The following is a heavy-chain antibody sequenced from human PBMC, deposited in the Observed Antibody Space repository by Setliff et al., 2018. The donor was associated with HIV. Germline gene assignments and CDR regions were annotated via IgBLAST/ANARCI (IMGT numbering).Heavy chain of an antibody. Sequence: SETLSLTCTVSGGSISSNSYYWGWIRQPPGKGLEWVGKIYYSGSTYYNPSLKSRVTISADTSKNQFSLKLSSVTAADTAVYYCASGFSAFYHDTSGYYYYYWGQGTLVTVSS. D-gene: IGHD3-22*01. CDR2: IYYSGST. CDR1: GGSISSNSYY. CDR3: ASGFSAFYHDTSGYYYYY. J-gene: IGHJ4*02. V-gene: IGHV4-39*01.